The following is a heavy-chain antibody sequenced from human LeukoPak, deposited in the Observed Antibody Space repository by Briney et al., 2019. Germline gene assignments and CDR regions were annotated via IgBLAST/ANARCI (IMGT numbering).Heavy chain of an antibody. J-gene: IGHJ3*02. V-gene: IGHV3-48*02. CDR2: ISTSSGTI. D-gene: IGHD6-19*01. CDR3: ARPTGYSSGWDI. Sequence: GGSLRLSCAASGFTFSAYSMNWVRQAPGKGLEWVSFISTSSGTIYYADSVKGRFTISRDNAKNSLYLQMNSLRDEDTAVYYCARPTGYSSGWDIWGQGTMVTVSS. CDR1: GFTFSAYS.